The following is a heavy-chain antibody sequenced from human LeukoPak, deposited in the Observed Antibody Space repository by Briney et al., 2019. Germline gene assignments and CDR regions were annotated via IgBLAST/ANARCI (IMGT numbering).Heavy chain of an antibody. CDR1: GFTFSSYS. J-gene: IGHJ4*02. D-gene: IGHD3-16*01. V-gene: IGHV3-21*01. CDR3: MSYAGRSDDY. Sequence: PGGSLRLSCGASGFTFSSYSMNWVRQAPGKGLEWVSSISSSSSYIDYADSVKGRFSISRDNAKNSLRLQMNSLRAEDTAVYYCMSYAGRSDDYWGQGTLVTVSS. CDR2: ISSSSSYI.